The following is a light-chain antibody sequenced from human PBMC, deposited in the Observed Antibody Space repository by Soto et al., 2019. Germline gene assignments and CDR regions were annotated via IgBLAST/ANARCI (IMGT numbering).Light chain of an antibody. Sequence: EIVLTQSPATLYLSPGDRATLSCRASQSVDWYVAWYQQKPGQAPRLLIYGASSRATGIPDRFSGSGSGTDFTLTISRLEPEDFAVYYCQQYGSSPLTFGGGTKVEIK. CDR2: GAS. V-gene: IGKV3-20*01. J-gene: IGKJ4*01. CDR3: QQYGSSPLT. CDR1: QSVDWY.